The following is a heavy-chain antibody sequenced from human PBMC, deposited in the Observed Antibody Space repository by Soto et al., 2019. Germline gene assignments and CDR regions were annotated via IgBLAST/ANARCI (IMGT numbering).Heavy chain of an antibody. Sequence: SETLSLTCGVYGGSCSGHFCSWVRQPPGKGLEWIGEINYSGDTSYNPSLKSRVTISIDTSKNQFSLKLSSVTAADTAFYYCAREGALLFGGNSDYYSTMDVWGQGTTVTVSS. J-gene: IGHJ6*02. CDR2: INYSGDT. CDR3: AREGALLFGGNSDYYSTMDV. CDR1: GGSCSGHF. D-gene: IGHD2-21*02. V-gene: IGHV4-34*01.